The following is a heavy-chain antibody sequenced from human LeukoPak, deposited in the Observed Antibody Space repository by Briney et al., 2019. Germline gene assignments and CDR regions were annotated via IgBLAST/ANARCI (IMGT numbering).Heavy chain of an antibody. CDR2: ISDSGGST. V-gene: IGHV3-23*01. Sequence: PGGSLRLSCVASGFTFSTYAMHWVRQAPGKVLEWVAGISDSGGSTNYADSVKGRFTISRDNPKNTLYLQMNSLRAEDTAVYFCAKRGVVIRVILVGFHKEAYYFDSWGQGALVTVSS. CDR1: GFTFSTYA. J-gene: IGHJ4*02. CDR3: AKRGVVIRVILVGFHKEAYYFDS. D-gene: IGHD2-21*01.